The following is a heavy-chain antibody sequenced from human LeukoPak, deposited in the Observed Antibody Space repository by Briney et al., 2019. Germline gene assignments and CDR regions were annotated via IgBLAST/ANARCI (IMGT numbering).Heavy chain of an antibody. J-gene: IGHJ3*02. CDR1: GYTFTSYY. V-gene: IGHV7-4-1*02. Sequence: GASVKVSCKASGYTFTSYYMHWVRQAPGQGLEWMGWINTNTGNPTYAQGFTGRFVFSLDTSVSTAYLQISSLKAEDTAVYYCARETTYYYDSKRAFDIWGQGTMVTVSS. D-gene: IGHD3-22*01. CDR2: INTNTGNP. CDR3: ARETTYYYDSKRAFDI.